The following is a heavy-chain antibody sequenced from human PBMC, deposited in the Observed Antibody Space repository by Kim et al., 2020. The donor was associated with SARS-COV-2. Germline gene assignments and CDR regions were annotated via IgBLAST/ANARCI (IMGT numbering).Heavy chain of an antibody. CDR3: ARDQAAAATGWFDP. V-gene: IGHV4-59*01. J-gene: IGHJ5*02. Sequence: SETLSLTCTVSGGSISSYYWSWIRQPPGKGLEWIGYIYYSGSTNYNPSLKSRVTISVDTSKNQFSLKLSSVTAADTAVYYCARDQAAAATGWFDPWGQGTLVTVSS. CDR1: GGSISSYY. CDR2: IYYSGST. D-gene: IGHD6-13*01.